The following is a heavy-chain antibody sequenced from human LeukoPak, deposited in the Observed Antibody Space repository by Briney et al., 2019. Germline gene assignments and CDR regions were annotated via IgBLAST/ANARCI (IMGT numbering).Heavy chain of an antibody. V-gene: IGHV3-48*01. D-gene: IGHD1-26*01. Sequence: PGGSLRLSCAASGFTFSSYSMNWVRQAPGKGLELVSYISSSSSTIYYADPVKGRFTISRDNAKNSLYLQMNSLRAEDTAVYYCASSRATLHDAFDIXGQGTMVTVSS. CDR3: ASSRATLHDAFDI. J-gene: IGHJ3*02. CDR1: GFTFSSYS. CDR2: ISSSSSTI.